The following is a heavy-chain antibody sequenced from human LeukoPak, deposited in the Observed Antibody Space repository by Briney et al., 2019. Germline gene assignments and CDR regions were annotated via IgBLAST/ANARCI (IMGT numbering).Heavy chain of an antibody. D-gene: IGHD2-15*01. J-gene: IGHJ4*02. V-gene: IGHV3-30*04. CDR3: ARGGGDYCSGGSCPTYYFDY. CDR2: ISYDGSNK. CDR1: GFTFSSYA. Sequence: GRSLRLSCAASGFTFSSYAMHWVRQAPGKGLEWVALISYDGSNKYYADSVKGRFTISRDNSKNTLYLQMNSLRAEDTALYYCARGGGDYCSGGSCPTYYFDYWGQGTLVTVSS.